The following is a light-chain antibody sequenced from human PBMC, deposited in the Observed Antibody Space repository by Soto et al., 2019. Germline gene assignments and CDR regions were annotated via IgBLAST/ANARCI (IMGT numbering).Light chain of an antibody. Sequence: QSDLTKPAYVSGSPGQSITISCTGTSSDVSTYNYVSWYQQYPGKAPKLIIYEVSDRPSGVSNRFSGSKSGNTASLTISGLQAEDEADYYCSSYTSTSTLYVFVTGTKFTV. V-gene: IGLV2-14*01. CDR3: SSYTSTSTLYV. CDR2: EVS. J-gene: IGLJ1*01. CDR1: SSDVSTYNY.